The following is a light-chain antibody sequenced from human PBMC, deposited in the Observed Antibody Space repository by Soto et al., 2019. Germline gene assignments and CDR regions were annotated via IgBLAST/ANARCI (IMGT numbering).Light chain of an antibody. J-gene: IGKJ2*02. Sequence: DTQMTQSPPSLSASVGDRVTIICLASQNVRSYVNWYQQKPGKAPNVLIYETSTLQDGVPSRFSGDGYGTHFTLTISSLHPEDFATYYCQQTFSLPRTFGQGTKVDIK. CDR1: QNVRSY. CDR3: QQTFSLPRT. CDR2: ETS. V-gene: IGKV1-39*01.